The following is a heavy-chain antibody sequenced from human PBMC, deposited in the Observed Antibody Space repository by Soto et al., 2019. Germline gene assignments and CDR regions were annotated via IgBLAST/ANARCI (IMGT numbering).Heavy chain of an antibody. CDR1: GYTFSNYG. V-gene: IGHV1-18*01. CDR2: ISLYSDGT. Sequence: HVQLVQSGGEVKRPGASVKVSCKTSGYTFSNYGITWVRQAPGQPLEWLGWISLYSDGTNYAQKFQGRGSRTTDPSTTAAYMELRSLRSDDTAVYYCARVVPGAEAWFGPWGQGTLVTVSS. J-gene: IGHJ5*02. D-gene: IGHD2-2*01. CDR3: ARVVPGAEAWFGP.